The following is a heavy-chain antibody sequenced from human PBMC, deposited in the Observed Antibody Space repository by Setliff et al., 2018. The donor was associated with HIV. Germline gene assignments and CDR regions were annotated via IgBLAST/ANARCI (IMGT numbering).Heavy chain of an antibody. V-gene: IGHV4-59*11. Sequence: PSETLSLTCTVSGGSISSHYWNWIRQPPGKGLEWIGYIYYSGSTNYNPSLKSRVTISVDTSKNQFSLKLSSVTAADTAVYYCARVISSWSAYYIDYWGQGTLVTVSS. CDR3: ARVISSWSAYYIDY. CDR1: GGSISSHY. J-gene: IGHJ4*02. D-gene: IGHD3-3*01. CDR2: IYYSGST.